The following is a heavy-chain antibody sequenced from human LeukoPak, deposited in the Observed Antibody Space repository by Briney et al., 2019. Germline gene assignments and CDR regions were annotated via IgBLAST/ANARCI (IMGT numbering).Heavy chain of an antibody. D-gene: IGHD5-12*01. CDR1: GFTFSIYA. V-gene: IGHV3-23*01. CDR3: ARLVGYDSYYFDY. J-gene: IGHJ4*02. Sequence: PGGSLRLACAASGFTFSIYAMSWVRQAPGKGLEWVSAISGTGDTTYYADSVKGRFTISRDNAKNTLYLQMNSLRAEDTAVYYCARLVGYDSYYFDYWGQGTLVTVSS. CDR2: ISGTGDTT.